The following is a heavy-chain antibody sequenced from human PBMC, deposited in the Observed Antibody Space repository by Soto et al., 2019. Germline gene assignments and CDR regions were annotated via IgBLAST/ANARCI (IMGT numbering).Heavy chain of an antibody. CDR2: IYYSGST. D-gene: IGHD4-17*01. CDR1: GGSISSGGYY. J-gene: IGHJ4*02. CDR3: ARLTTVTTGIDY. Sequence: QVQLQESGPGLVKPSQTLSLTCTVSGGSISSGGYYWSWIRQHPGQGLEWIGYIYYSGSTYYNPSLKSRVTISVDTSKNQFSLKLSSVTAADTAVYYCARLTTVTTGIDYWGQGTLVTVSS. V-gene: IGHV4-31*03.